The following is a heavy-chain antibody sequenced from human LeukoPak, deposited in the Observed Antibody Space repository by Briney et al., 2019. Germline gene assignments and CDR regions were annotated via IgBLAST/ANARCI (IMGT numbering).Heavy chain of an antibody. CDR3: ASITMVRGVIPFDY. V-gene: IGHV3-30*03. J-gene: IGHJ4*02. Sequence: GGSLRLSCAASGFTFSSYGMHWVRQAPGKGLEWVAVISYDGSNKYYADSVKGRFTISRDNSKNTLYLQMNSLRAEDTAVYYCASITMVRGVIPFDYWGQGTLVTVSS. CDR1: GFTFSSYG. D-gene: IGHD3-10*01. CDR2: ISYDGSNK.